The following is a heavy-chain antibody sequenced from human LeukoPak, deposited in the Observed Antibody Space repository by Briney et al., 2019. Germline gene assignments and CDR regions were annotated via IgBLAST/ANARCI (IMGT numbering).Heavy chain of an antibody. CDR1: GVTFSNYA. D-gene: IGHD1-1*01. CDR2: LWYDGSNK. V-gene: IGHV3-33*01. J-gene: IGHJ4*02. Sequence: PGGSLRRSCAASGVTFSNYAMDWVRQVPGKGLEWVAVLWYDGSNKYYADSVKGRFTISRDNSKNTLYLQMDSLRAEDTAVYYCARGYTLLEYWGQGTLVTVSS. CDR3: ARGYTLLEY.